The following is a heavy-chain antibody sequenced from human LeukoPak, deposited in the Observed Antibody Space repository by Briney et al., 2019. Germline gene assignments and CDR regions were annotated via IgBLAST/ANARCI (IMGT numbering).Heavy chain of an antibody. CDR1: GFTFSSYG. CDR3: ARDYGGSSPFDY. J-gene: IGHJ4*02. D-gene: IGHD4-23*01. V-gene: IGHV3-30*02. CDR2: IRYDGSNK. Sequence: PGGSLRLSCAASGFTFSSYGMHWVRQAPGKGLEWVAFIRYDGSNKYYADSVKGGFTISRDNSKNTLYLQMNSLRAEDTAVYYCARDYGGSSPFDYWGQGTLVTVSS.